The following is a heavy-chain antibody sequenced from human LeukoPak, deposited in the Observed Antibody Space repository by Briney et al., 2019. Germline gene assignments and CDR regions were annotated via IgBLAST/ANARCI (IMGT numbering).Heavy chain of an antibody. CDR3: AKVGSGSYYYGSGSSHHFDY. D-gene: IGHD3-10*01. V-gene: IGHV3-74*01. CDR2: INSNGRST. J-gene: IGHJ4*02. Sequence: GGSLRLSCAASGITFSTYWMHWVRQVPGEGLVWVSGINSNGRSTTYADSVKGRFTISRDNAKNTLYLQMNSLRAEDTAVYYCAKVGSGSYYYGSGSSHHFDYWGQGTLVTVSS. CDR1: GITFSTYW.